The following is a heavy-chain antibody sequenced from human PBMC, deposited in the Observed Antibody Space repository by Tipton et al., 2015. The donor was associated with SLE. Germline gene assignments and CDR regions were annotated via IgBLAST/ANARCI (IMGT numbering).Heavy chain of an antibody. CDR1: GYSFTSYW. J-gene: IGHJ3*02. D-gene: IGHD2-15*01. V-gene: IGHV1-8*03. CDR2: MNPNSGNT. Sequence: QLVQSGAEVKKPGESLKISCKGSGYSFTSYWIGWVRQATGQGLEWMGWMNPNSGNTGYAQKFQGRVTITRNTSISTAYMELSSLRSEDTAVYYCARVRGGPDAFDIWGQGTMVTVSS. CDR3: ARVRGGPDAFDI.